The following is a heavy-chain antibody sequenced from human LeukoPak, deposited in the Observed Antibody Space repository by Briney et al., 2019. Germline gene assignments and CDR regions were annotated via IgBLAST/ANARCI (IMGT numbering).Heavy chain of an antibody. J-gene: IGHJ6*03. Sequence: SETLSLTCTVSGDSFSSVTDYWAWIRQPPGKGLEWIASGDYSGGTYYNPSLESRVAISVDRSKNQFSLKLSSVTAADTAVYYCAREYSPIGTPRDYYYYMDVWGKGTTVTVSS. V-gene: IGHV4-39*07. CDR1: GDSFSSVTDY. CDR3: AREYSPIGTPRDYYYYMDV. CDR2: GDYSGGT. D-gene: IGHD2-15*01.